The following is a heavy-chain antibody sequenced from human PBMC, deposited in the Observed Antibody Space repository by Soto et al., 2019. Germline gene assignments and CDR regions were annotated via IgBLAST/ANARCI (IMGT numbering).Heavy chain of an antibody. CDR3: ARGDGDYYDGNGYLGRH. J-gene: IGHJ4*02. V-gene: IGHV3-74*01. Sequence: EVQLVESGGGLVQPGGSLRLSCAASGFTFSSYWMHWVRQAPGKGLVWVSRIKSDGRGTSYADSVKGRLTISRDTAKNTLYLQMNSLRAEDTAVYYCARGDGDYYDGNGYLGRHWGQGTLVTVSS. D-gene: IGHD3-22*01. CDR1: GFTFSSYW. CDR2: IKSDGRGT.